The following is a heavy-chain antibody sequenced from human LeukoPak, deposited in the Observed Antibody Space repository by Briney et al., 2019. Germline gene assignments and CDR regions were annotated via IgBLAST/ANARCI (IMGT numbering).Heavy chain of an antibody. CDR2: ISWNSGSI. CDR3: AKDGSSGVGLFDY. V-gene: IGHV3-9*01. D-gene: IGHD6-19*01. Sequence: GRSLRLSCAASGFTFDDYAMHWVRQAPGKGLEWVSGISWNSGSIGYADSGKGRFTISRDNAKNSLYLQMNSLRAEDTALYYCAKDGSSGVGLFDYWGQGTLVTVSS. J-gene: IGHJ4*02. CDR1: GFTFDDYA.